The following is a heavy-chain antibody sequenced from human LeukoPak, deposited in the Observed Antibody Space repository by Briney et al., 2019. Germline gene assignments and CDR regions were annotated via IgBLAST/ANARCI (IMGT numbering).Heavy chain of an antibody. J-gene: IGHJ4*02. CDR2: INPNSGGT. D-gene: IGHD6-6*01. V-gene: IGHV1-2*02. CDR1: GYTFTGYY. CDR3: ARDKVPLGSFPTDY. Sequence: ASVKVSCKASGYTFTGYYMHWVRQAPGQGLEWMGWINPNSGGTNYAQKFRGRVTMTRDTSISTAYMELSRLRSDDTAVYYCARDKVPLGSFPTDYWGQGTLVTVSS.